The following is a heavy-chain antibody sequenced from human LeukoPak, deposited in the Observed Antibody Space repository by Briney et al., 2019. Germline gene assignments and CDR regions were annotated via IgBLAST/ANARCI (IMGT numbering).Heavy chain of an antibody. CDR2: INRDGSST. J-gene: IGHJ3*02. CDR3: ASSSAGDGRGYDAFDI. D-gene: IGHD3-22*01. CDR1: GFTFSRYW. V-gene: IGHV3-74*01. Sequence: PGGSLRLSCVASGFTFSRYWMHWVRQAPGKGLVWVSRINRDGSSTNYADSVKGRFTISRDNAKNTLYLQMNSLRVEDTAVYYCASSSAGDGRGYDAFDIWGQGTMVTVSS.